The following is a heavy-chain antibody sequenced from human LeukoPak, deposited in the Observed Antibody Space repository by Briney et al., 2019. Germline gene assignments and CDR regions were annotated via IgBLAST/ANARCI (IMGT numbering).Heavy chain of an antibody. V-gene: IGHV3-20*04. CDR3: ARASFIVVVPAATTFDY. D-gene: IGHD2-2*01. CDR2: INWNGGST. CDR1: GFTFDDYG. Sequence: GGSLRLSCAASGFTFDDYGMSWVRQAPGKGLEWVSGINWNGGSTGYADSVEGRFTISRDNAKNSLYLQMNSLRAEDTALYYCARASFIVVVPAATTFDYWGQGTLVTVSS. J-gene: IGHJ4*02.